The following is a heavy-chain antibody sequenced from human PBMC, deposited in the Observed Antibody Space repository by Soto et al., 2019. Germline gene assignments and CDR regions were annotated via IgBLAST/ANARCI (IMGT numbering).Heavy chain of an antibody. CDR2: IYPGDSDT. D-gene: IGHD3-10*01. Sequence: PGESLKISCKGSGYSFTSYWIGWVRQMPGKGLEWMGIIYPGDSDTRYSPSFQGQVTISAGKSISTAYLQWSSLKASDTAMYYCARPGYYGSGTYPTPFDYWGQGTLVTVSS. V-gene: IGHV5-51*01. J-gene: IGHJ4*02. CDR1: GYSFTSYW. CDR3: ARPGYYGSGTYPTPFDY.